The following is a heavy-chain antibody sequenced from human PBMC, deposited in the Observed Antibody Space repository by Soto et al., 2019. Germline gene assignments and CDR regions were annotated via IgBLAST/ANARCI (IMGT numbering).Heavy chain of an antibody. Sequence: SETLPLTCAVYGGSFIGYYWSWIRQPPGKGLEWIGEINHSGSTNYNPSLKSRVTISVDTSKNQFSLKLSSVTAADTAVYYCASGQAGGSGYYYSYYHWGQGTLVTVSS. D-gene: IGHD3-22*01. CDR3: ASGQAGGSGYYYSYYH. CDR1: GGSFIGYY. CDR2: INHSGST. V-gene: IGHV4-34*01. J-gene: IGHJ5*02.